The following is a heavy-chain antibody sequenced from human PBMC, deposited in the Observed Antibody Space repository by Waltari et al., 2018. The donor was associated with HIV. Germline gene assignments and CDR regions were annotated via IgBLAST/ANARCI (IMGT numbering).Heavy chain of an antibody. CDR1: GYTFSAST. V-gene: IGHV1-18*01. Sequence: VQLVQSGAALRKPGASVKVSCRASGYTFSASTLSWARQAPGQGLEWMGWISGYNGNTNYAQKFQGRVNMTTDTSTSTAHMELRSLRSDDTAVYYCARGVSIVRGVMIRGHMDVWGQGTTVTVSS. J-gene: IGHJ6*02. D-gene: IGHD3-10*01. CDR3: ARGVSIVRGVMIRGHMDV. CDR2: ISGYNGNT.